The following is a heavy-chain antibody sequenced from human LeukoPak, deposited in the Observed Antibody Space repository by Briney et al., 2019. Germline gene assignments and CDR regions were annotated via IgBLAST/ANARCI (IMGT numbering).Heavy chain of an antibody. D-gene: IGHD3-10*01. CDR3: ARDPGLLWFGDEGY. V-gene: IGHV1-69*04. Sequence: SVKVSCKASGGTFSSYAISWVRQAPGQGLEWMGRIIPILGIANYAQKFQSRVTITADKSTSTAYMELSSLRSEDTAVYYCARDPGLLWFGDEGYWGQGTLVTVSS. CDR1: GGTFSSYA. J-gene: IGHJ4*02. CDR2: IIPILGIA.